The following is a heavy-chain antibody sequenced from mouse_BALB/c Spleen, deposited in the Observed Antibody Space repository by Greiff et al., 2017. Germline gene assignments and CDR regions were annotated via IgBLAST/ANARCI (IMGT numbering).Heavy chain of an antibody. D-gene: IGHD2-3*01. V-gene: IGHV5-12-2*01. CDR2: ISNGGGST. J-gene: IGHJ4*01. CDR3: ARQGDGYYKVDY. Sequence: DVMLVESGGGLVQPGGSLKLSCAASGFTFSSYTMSWVRQTPEKRLEWVAYISNGGGSTYYPDTVKGRFTISRDNAKNTLYLQMSSLKSEDTAMYYCARQGDGYYKVDYWGQGTSVTVSS. CDR1: GFTFSSYT.